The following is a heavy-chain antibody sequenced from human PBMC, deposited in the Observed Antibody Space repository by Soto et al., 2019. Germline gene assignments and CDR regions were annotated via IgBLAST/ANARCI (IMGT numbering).Heavy chain of an antibody. CDR3: ARLAEELRYFDWPENWFDP. V-gene: IGHV4-59*08. CDR2: IYYSGST. J-gene: IGHJ5*02. D-gene: IGHD3-9*01. CDR1: GGSISNYY. Sequence: SETLSLTCTVSGGSISNYYWSWIRQPPGKGLEWIGYIYYSGSTNYNPSLKSRVTISVDTSKNQFSLELSSVTAADTAVYYCARLAEELRYFDWPENWFDPWGQGTLVTVSS.